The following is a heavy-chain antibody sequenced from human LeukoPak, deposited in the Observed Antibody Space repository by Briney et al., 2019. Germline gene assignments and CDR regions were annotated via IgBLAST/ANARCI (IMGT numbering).Heavy chain of an antibody. V-gene: IGHV4-39*01. CDR1: GGSISSSSYY. J-gene: IGHJ5*02. CDR3: ARGPRNYDPRRRWFDP. Sequence: PSETLSLTCTVSGGSISSSSYYWGWIRQPPGKGLEWIGSIYYSGSTYYNPSLKSRVTISVDTSKNQFSLKLSSVTAADTAVYYCARGPRNYDPRRRWFDPWGQGTLVTVSS. D-gene: IGHD3-3*01. CDR2: IYYSGST.